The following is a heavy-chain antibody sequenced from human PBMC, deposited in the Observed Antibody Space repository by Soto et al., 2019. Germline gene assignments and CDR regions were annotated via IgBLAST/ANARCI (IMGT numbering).Heavy chain of an antibody. Sequence: GGSLRLSCAASGFTFDDYAMHWVRQAPGKGLEWVSGISWNSGSIGYADSVKGRFTISRDNAKNSLYLQMNSLRAEDTALYYCARGSSTGTEYYYYGMDVSGQGTTVTVSS. J-gene: IGHJ6*02. CDR3: ARGSSTGTEYYYYGMDV. CDR1: GFTFDDYA. D-gene: IGHD2-2*01. CDR2: ISWNSGSI. V-gene: IGHV3-9*01.